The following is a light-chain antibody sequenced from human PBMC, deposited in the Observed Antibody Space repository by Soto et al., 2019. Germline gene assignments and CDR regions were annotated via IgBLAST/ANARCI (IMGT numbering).Light chain of an antibody. Sequence: EVVTTQSPATLSVSPGERATLSCRASQGLGTNLAWYQQKPGQAPRLLIYAASTRATGVPGRFSGSGSGTEFTLTISRLQSEDFAVYYCQQYNHGLLTFGGGTKLDIK. CDR3: QQYNHGLLT. CDR2: AAS. V-gene: IGKV3-15*01. J-gene: IGKJ4*01. CDR1: QGLGTN.